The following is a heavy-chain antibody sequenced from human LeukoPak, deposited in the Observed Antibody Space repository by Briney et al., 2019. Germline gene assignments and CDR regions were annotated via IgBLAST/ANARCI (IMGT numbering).Heavy chain of an antibody. V-gene: IGHV3-30*18. Sequence: GGSLRLSCAASGFTFSSYAMHWVRQAPGKGLEWVAVISYDGSNKYYADSVKGRFTISRDNSKNTLYLQMNSLRAEDTAVYYCAKDLRTGTFDPWGQGTLVTVSS. D-gene: IGHD3-10*01. CDR1: GFTFSSYA. CDR3: AKDLRTGTFDP. J-gene: IGHJ5*02. CDR2: ISYDGSNK.